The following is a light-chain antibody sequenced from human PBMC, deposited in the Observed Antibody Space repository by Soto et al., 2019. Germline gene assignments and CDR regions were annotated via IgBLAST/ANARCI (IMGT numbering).Light chain of an antibody. CDR2: GSS. J-gene: IGKJ4*01. CDR1: QSISDN. V-gene: IGKV3-15*01. Sequence: DIVMTQSPAILSVSLGERATLSCLASQSISDNLAWYQQRSGHAPRLLIYGSSTRATGVPARFRGSGSGTEFTLTISSLQSDDFAIYYGQQYKLWPPLTFGGGTKVE. CDR3: QQYKLWPPLT.